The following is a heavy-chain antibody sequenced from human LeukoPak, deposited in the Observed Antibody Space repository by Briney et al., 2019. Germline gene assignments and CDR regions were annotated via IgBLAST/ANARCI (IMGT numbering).Heavy chain of an antibody. J-gene: IGHJ4*02. CDR2: MNPNSGNT. D-gene: IGHD6-19*01. V-gene: IGHV1-8*01. CDR3: ARVAGSIDY. CDR1: GYTFTIYD. Sequence: ASVTVSFTSSGYTFTIYDINWVRQAPGQGLEWMGWMNPNSGNTGYAQKFQGRVTMTRNTSISTAYMELSSLRSEDTAVYYCARVAGSIDYWGQGTLVTVSS.